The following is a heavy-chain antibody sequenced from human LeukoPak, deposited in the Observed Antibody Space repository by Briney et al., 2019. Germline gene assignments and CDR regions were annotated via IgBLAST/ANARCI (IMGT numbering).Heavy chain of an antibody. CDR1: GYTFAVYY. D-gene: IGHD1-26*01. V-gene: IGHV1-2*02. CDR2: ISPNIGGT. J-gene: IGHJ3*02. CDR3: ARGESSDAFDI. Sequence: GASVKVSCKASGYTFAVYYIHWVRQAPGQGLEWMGWISPNIGGTTFAQRFQGRVTMTRDSSISTVYMELTRLRPDDTAVYYCARGESSDAFDIWGQGTMVTVSS.